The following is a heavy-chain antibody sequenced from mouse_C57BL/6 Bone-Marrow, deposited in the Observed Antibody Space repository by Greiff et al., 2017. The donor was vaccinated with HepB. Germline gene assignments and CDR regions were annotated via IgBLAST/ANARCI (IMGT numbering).Heavy chain of an antibody. CDR3: TTIYYVFAY. CDR1: GFNIKDDY. V-gene: IGHV14-4*01. D-gene: IGHD2-1*01. J-gene: IGHJ3*01. Sequence: EVKLMESGAELVRPGASVKLSCTASGFNIKDDYMHWVKQRPEQGLEWIGWIDPENGDTEYASKFQGKATITADTSSNTAYLQLSSLTSEDTAVYYCTTIYYVFAYWGQGTLVTVSA. CDR2: IDPENGDT.